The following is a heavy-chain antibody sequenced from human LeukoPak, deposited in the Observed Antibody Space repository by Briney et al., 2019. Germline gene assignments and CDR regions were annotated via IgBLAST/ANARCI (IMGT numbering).Heavy chain of an antibody. J-gene: IGHJ5*02. Sequence: GSIYSSGNTYYNPSLESRVTISVDTSKNQLSLKLTSATAADTSVYYCARHSGLRSPFDPWGQGTLVTVSS. CDR3: ARHSGLRSPFDP. CDR2: IYSSGNT. V-gene: IGHV4-39*01. D-gene: IGHD3-3*01.